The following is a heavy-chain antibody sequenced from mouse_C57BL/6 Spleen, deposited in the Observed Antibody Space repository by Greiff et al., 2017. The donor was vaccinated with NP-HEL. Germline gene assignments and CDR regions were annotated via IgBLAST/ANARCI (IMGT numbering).Heavy chain of an antibody. CDR2: IDPSDSYT. D-gene: IGHD2-3*01. Sequence: QVQLQQPGAELVKPGASVKLSCKASGYTFTSYWMQWVKQRPGQGLEWIGEIDPSDSYTNYNQKFKGKATLTVDTSSSTAYMQLSSLTSEDSAFYYCARPSIYDGYLWYFDVWGTGTTVTVSS. J-gene: IGHJ1*03. V-gene: IGHV1-50*01. CDR3: ARPSIYDGYLWYFDV. CDR1: GYTFTSYW.